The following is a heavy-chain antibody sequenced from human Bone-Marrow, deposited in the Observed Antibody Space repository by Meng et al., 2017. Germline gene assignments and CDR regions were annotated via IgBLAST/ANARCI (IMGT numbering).Heavy chain of an antibody. CDR3: AKDDYGDYLNSWFDP. J-gene: IGHJ5*02. CDR1: GFTFSAYA. CDR2: ISGSGGGP. Sequence: GGSLRPSCTASGFTFSAYAMSWVRQTPGKGLEWVSSISGSGGGPYYADSVKGRFTISRDNSKNTLYLQMNSLRAEDTAVYYCAKDDYGDYLNSWFDPWGQGTLVTVSS. V-gene: IGHV3-23*01. D-gene: IGHD4-17*01.